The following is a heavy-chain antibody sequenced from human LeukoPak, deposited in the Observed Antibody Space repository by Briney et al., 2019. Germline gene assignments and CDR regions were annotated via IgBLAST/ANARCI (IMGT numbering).Heavy chain of an antibody. J-gene: IGHJ4*02. CDR2: ISGSGGST. V-gene: IGHV3-23*01. Sequence: GGSLRLSCAASGFTFSSYAMSWVRQAPGKGLEWVSAISGSGGSTYYADSVRGRFTISRDNAKSTLYLQMNSLRAEDTAVYYCARGAYHAYYHDVWGQGTLVTVSS. CDR3: ARGAYHAYYHDV. D-gene: IGHD3-16*01. CDR1: GFTFSSYA.